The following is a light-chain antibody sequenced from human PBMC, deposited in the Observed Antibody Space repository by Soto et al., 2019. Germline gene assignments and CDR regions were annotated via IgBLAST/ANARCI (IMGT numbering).Light chain of an antibody. CDR3: QSYDNSLSAYDSGRSGYVV. CDR2: ANS. J-gene: IGLJ2*01. V-gene: IGLV1-40*01. Sequence: QSVLTQPPSVSGAPGQRVTISCTGSSSNLGAGFHVHWYQQLPGTAPKLLIYANSNRPSGVPDRFSGSKSGTSASLAITGLQAEHEADDFCQSYDNSLSAYDSGRSGYVVFGGGTKLTVL. CDR1: SSNLGAGFH.